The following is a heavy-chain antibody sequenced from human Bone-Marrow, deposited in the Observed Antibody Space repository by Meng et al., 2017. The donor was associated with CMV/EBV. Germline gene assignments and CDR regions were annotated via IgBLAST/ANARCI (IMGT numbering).Heavy chain of an antibody. V-gene: IGHV1-3*01. Sequence: QVLLVQFGAEVKKPGASVKVSCKASGYTFTSYAMHWVRQAPGQRLEWMGWINAGNGNTKYSQKFQGRVTITRDTSASTAYMELSSLRSEDTAVYYCARSHVLLWFGEDLDYWGQGTLVTVSS. CDR3: ARSHVLLWFGEDLDY. CDR2: INAGNGNT. CDR1: GYTFTSYA. J-gene: IGHJ4*02. D-gene: IGHD3-10*01.